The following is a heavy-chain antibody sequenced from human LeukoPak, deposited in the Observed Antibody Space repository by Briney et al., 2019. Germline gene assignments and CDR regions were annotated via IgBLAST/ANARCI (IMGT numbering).Heavy chain of an antibody. V-gene: IGHV5-51*01. CDR1: GYSFTSYW. D-gene: IGHD3-3*01. Sequence: GESLKISCKGSGYSFTSYWIGWVRQMPGKGLEWMGIICPGDSDTRYSPSFQGQVTISADKSISTAYLQWNSLKASDTAMYYCARIESGYYAADSFDYWGQGTLATVSS. CDR3: ARIESGYYAADSFDY. CDR2: ICPGDSDT. J-gene: IGHJ4*02.